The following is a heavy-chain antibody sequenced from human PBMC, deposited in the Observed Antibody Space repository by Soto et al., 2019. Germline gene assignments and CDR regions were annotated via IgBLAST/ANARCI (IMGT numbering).Heavy chain of an antibody. D-gene: IGHD2-21*01. CDR3: GRDYLVIFHRVIDY. CDR1: GFTFSTYG. Sequence: QVQLVESGGGVVQPGRSLRLSCAAPGFTFSTYGMHWVRQAPGKGLEWVAVIWYDGSYKYYSDSVKGRFTISRDNSKSTLYLQMNSLRAEDAAVYYCGRDYLVIFHRVIDYSGQGTLVTVSS. V-gene: IGHV3-33*01. CDR2: IWYDGSYK. J-gene: IGHJ4*02.